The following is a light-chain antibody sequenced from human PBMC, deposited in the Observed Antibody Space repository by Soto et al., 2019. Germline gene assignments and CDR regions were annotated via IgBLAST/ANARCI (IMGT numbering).Light chain of an antibody. J-gene: IGLJ2*01. CDR3: CSYAGDRDLI. Sequence: QSALTQPASVSGSPGQSITISCTGSSSDVGRYNIVSWYQQHPGKAPKLMIYEGSQRPSGVSERFSGSKSGNTASLTISGLQAEDEADYYCCSYAGDRDLIFGGGTKL. CDR2: EGS. CDR1: SSDVGRYNI. V-gene: IGLV2-23*01.